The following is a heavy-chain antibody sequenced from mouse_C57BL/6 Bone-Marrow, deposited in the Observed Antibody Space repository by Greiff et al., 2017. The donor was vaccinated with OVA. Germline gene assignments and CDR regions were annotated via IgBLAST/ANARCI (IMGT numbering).Heavy chain of an antibody. CDR1: GYTFTSYW. CDR2: IHPSDSDT. Sequence: VKLQQPGAELVKPGASVKVSCKASGYTFTSYWMHWVKQRPGQGLEWIGRIHPSDSDTNYNQKFKGKATLTVDKSSSTAYMQLSSLTSEDSAVYYGAIPSFYGSSPHWYFDVWGTGTTVTVSS. V-gene: IGHV1-74*01. J-gene: IGHJ1*03. D-gene: IGHD1-1*01. CDR3: AIPSFYGSSPHWYFDV.